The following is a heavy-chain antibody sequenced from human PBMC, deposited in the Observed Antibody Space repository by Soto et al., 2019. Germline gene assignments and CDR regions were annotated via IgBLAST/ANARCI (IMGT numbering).Heavy chain of an antibody. J-gene: IGHJ4*02. V-gene: IGHV3-23*01. CDR3: AKDRHYPRDYFHY. CDR1: GFTFSSSA. CDR2: VSANGQGI. Sequence: GGSLRLSCAASGFTFSSSAISWVRQARGKGLEWVSAVSANGQGIYYADSVRGRFTISRDNSKNTVFLHMDSLSAEDTAVYYCAKDRHYPRDYFHYWGQGTLVTVSS. D-gene: IGHD3-10*01.